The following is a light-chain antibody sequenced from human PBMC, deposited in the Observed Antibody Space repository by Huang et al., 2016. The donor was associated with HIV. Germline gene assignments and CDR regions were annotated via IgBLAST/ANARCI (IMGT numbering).Light chain of an antibody. Sequence: IQLTKSPSSLSASVGDRVTITCRASEGISSYLAWYQQKSGKAPKFLIYAASTWQSGVPSRFSGSGSGTDFTLTISSLQPEDFATYYCQQLNDYPWTFGQGTKVEIK. CDR2: AAS. V-gene: IGKV1-9*01. CDR1: EGISSY. J-gene: IGKJ1*01. CDR3: QQLNDYPWT.